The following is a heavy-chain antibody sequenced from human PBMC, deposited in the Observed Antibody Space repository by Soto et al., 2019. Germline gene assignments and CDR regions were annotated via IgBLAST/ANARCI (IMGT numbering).Heavy chain of an antibody. CDR2: IYYSGST. Sequence: PSETLSLTCTVSGGSISSYYWSWIRQPPGKGLEWIGYIYYSGSTNYNPSLKSRVTISVDTSKNQFSLKLSSVTAADTAVYYCASSNIAATGFYYYSMDVWARGTMVTV. D-gene: IGHD6-13*01. CDR1: GGSISSYY. CDR3: ASSNIAATGFYYYSMDV. J-gene: IGHJ6*02. V-gene: IGHV4-59*01.